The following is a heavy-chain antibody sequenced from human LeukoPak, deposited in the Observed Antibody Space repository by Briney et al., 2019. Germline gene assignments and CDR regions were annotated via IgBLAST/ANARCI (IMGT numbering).Heavy chain of an antibody. V-gene: IGHV3-74*01. D-gene: IGHD2-2*01. CDR3: ARVPPPSSTSFTFDY. CDR2: INSDGSGT. J-gene: IGHJ4*02. CDR1: GFTFSSYW. Sequence: GGSLRLSCAASGFTFSSYWMHWVRQAPGKGLVWVSRINSDGSGTSYADSVKGRFTISRDNAKNTLYLQMNSLRAEDTAVYYCARVPPPSSTSFTFDYWGQGTLVTVSS.